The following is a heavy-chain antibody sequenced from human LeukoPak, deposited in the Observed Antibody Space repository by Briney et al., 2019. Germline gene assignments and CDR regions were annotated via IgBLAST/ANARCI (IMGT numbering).Heavy chain of an antibody. D-gene: IGHD1-7*01. Sequence: SVKVSCKASGGTFSSYAISWVRQAPGQGLEWMGGIIPIFGTANYAQKFQGRVTITADESTSTAYMELSSLRSEDTAAYYCAAPYNWNYVGYFDYWGQGTLVTVSS. J-gene: IGHJ4*02. CDR1: GGTFSSYA. CDR2: IIPIFGTA. CDR3: AAPYNWNYVGYFDY. V-gene: IGHV1-69*13.